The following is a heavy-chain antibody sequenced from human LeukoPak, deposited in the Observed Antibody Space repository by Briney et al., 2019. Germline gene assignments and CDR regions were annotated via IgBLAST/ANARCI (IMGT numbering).Heavy chain of an antibody. Sequence: ASVKVSCKASGYTFTSYGISWVRQAPGQGLEWMGWISAYNGNTDYAQKFQGRVTMTTDTSTSTAHMELRSLRSDDTAMYYCARDSCSGGSCYVDYWGQGTLVTVSS. CDR3: ARDSCSGGSCYVDY. CDR1: GYTFTSYG. V-gene: IGHV1-18*01. CDR2: ISAYNGNT. J-gene: IGHJ4*02. D-gene: IGHD2-15*01.